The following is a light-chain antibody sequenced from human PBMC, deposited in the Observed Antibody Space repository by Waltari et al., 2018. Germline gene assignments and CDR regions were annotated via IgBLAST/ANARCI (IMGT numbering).Light chain of an antibody. Sequence: EIVLTQSPATLSLSPGERATLSCRASQSVSSYLGWYQQKPGQAPRLLIHDASNRATGIPARFSGSGSGTDFTLTSSSLEPEDFAVYYCQQRSNWPLTFGGGTKVEIK. J-gene: IGKJ4*01. CDR1: QSVSSY. V-gene: IGKV3-11*01. CDR3: QQRSNWPLT. CDR2: DAS.